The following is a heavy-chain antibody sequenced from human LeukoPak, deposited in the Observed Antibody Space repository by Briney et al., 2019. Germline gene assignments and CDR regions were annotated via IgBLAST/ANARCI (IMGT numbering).Heavy chain of an antibody. J-gene: IGHJ4*02. CDR3: AKDTEDFDY. CDR2: ISYHGISK. Sequence: GGSLRLSCAASGFTFSNYAMHWVRQAPGKGLEWVAVISYHGISKYYADSVKGRFTFSRDNSKNTLYLQMNSLRAEDTALYYCAKDTEDFDYWGQGTLVTVSS. V-gene: IGHV3-30-3*01. CDR1: GFTFSNYA.